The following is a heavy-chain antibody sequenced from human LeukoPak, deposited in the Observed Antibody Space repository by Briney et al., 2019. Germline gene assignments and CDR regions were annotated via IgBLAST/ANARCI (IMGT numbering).Heavy chain of an antibody. V-gene: IGHV4-34*01. CDR3: ARNSAYSTSSGVNC. J-gene: IGHJ4*02. D-gene: IGHD6-6*01. Sequence: GSLRLSCAASGFTFSSYAMSWVRQAPGKGLEWIGEINDSGRTNYNPSLKSRVTMSIDTSKFQFSLKLSSVSAADSAVYYCARNSAYSTSSGVNCWGQGTLVTVSS. CDR2: INDSGRT. CDR1: GFTFSSYA.